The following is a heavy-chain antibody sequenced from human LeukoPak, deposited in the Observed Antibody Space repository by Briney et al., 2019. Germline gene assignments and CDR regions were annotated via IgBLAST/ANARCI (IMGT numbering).Heavy chain of an antibody. CDR2: ISYDGSNK. J-gene: IGHJ4*02. D-gene: IGHD6-6*01. V-gene: IGHV3-30-3*01. Sequence: PGRSLRLSCAASGFTFSSYAMHWVRQAPGKGLEWVAVISYDGSNKYYADSVKGRFTISRDNSKNTLYLQMNSLGAEDTAVYYCARSEYSSEDYFDYWGQGTLVTVSS. CDR1: GFTFSSYA. CDR3: ARSEYSSEDYFDY.